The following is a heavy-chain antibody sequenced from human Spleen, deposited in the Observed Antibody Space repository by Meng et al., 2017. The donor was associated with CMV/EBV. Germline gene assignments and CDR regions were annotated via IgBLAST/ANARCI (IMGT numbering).Heavy chain of an antibody. J-gene: IGHJ4*02. D-gene: IGHD3-22*01. Sequence: FTFSSYGMHWVRPAPGKGLEWVAVIWYDGSNKYYADSVKGRFTISRDNSKNTLYLQMNSLRAEDTAVYYCAKDLASYYDSSGYYALDYWGQGTLVTVSS. CDR2: IWYDGSNK. CDR1: FTFSSYG. CDR3: AKDLASYYDSSGYYALDY. V-gene: IGHV3-33*06.